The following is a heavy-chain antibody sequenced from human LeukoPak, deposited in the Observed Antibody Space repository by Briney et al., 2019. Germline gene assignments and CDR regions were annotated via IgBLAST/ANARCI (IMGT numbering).Heavy chain of an antibody. CDR1: GFSFSNYA. Sequence: GRSLRLPCAASGFSFSNYAMHWVRQAPGKGLEWVSYISSSSSTIYYADSVKGRFTISRDNAKNSLYLQMNSLRDEDTAVYYCARDSDGAQYSSSTSCYYYYGMDVWGQGNTGTVSS. J-gene: IGHJ6*02. CDR3: ARDSDGAQYSSSTSCYYYYGMDV. D-gene: IGHD2-2*01. CDR2: ISSSSSTI. V-gene: IGHV3-48*02.